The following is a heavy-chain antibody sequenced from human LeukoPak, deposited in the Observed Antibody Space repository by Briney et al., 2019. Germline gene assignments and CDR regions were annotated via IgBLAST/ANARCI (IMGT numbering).Heavy chain of an antibody. CDR2: IWYDGSSK. CDR1: GFTFSSYG. V-gene: IGHV3-33*06. CDR3: AKVSYYGSGSSHYFDY. D-gene: IGHD3-10*01. Sequence: GGSLRLSCAASGFTFSSYGMHWVRQAPGKGLEWVAVIWYDGSSKYYADSVKGRFTISRDNSKNTLYLQMNSLRAEDTAVYYCAKVSYYGSGSSHYFDYWGQGTLVTVSS. J-gene: IGHJ4*02.